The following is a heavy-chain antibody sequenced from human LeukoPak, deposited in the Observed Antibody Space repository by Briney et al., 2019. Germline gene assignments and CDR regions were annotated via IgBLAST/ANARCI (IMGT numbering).Heavy chain of an antibody. V-gene: IGHV1-2*02. CDR1: GYTFTGYY. D-gene: IGHD6-13*01. Sequence: GASVKVSCKASGYTFTGYYMHWVRQAPGQGLEWMGWINPNSGGTNYAQKFQGRVTMTRDTSISTAYMELRSLRSDDTAVYYCARAPRIAAAGRDWGQGTLVTVSS. J-gene: IGHJ4*02. CDR2: INPNSGGT. CDR3: ARAPRIAAAGRD.